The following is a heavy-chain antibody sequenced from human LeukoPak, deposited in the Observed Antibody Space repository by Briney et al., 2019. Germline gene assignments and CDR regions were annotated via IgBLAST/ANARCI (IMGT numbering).Heavy chain of an antibody. J-gene: IGHJ6*02. Sequence: SGGSLRLSCAASGFTFSSYGMHWVRQAPGKGLEWVAVISYDGSNKYYADSVKGRFTISRDNSKNTLYLQMNSLRAEDTAVYYCAKDRDYGSGTIYYYYYYGMDVWGQGTTVTVSS. D-gene: IGHD3-10*01. V-gene: IGHV3-30*18. CDR3: AKDRDYGSGTIYYYYYYGMDV. CDR1: GFTFSSYG. CDR2: ISYDGSNK.